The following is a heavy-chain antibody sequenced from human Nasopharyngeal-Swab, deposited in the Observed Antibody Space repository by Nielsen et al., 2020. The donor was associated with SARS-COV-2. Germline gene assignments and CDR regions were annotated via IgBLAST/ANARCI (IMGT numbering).Heavy chain of an antibody. Sequence: WIRQPPGKGLEWIGYIFFSASTYYNPSLKSRVTISVDTSKNQFSLKLSSVTAADTAVYHCAGLLGGYFDYWGQGTLVTVSS. D-gene: IGHD7-27*01. CDR2: IFFSAST. V-gene: IGHV4-31*02. J-gene: IGHJ4*02. CDR3: AGLLGGYFDY.